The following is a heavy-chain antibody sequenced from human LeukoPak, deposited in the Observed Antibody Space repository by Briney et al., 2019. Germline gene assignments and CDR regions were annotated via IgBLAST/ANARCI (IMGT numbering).Heavy chain of an antibody. D-gene: IGHD1-1*01. Sequence: NPSETLSLTCTVSGASISSYYWSWVRQPAGKGLEWIGRIYSSGSTSYNPSLKSRVTMSVDTSKNQFSLKLSSVTAAGTAVYYCARDSGTPFDPWGQGTLVTVSS. CDR2: IYSSGST. V-gene: IGHV4-4*07. CDR1: GASISSYY. J-gene: IGHJ5*02. CDR3: ARDSGTPFDP.